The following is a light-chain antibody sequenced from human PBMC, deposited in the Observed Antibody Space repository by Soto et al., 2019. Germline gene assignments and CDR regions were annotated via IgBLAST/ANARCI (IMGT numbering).Light chain of an antibody. CDR3: QSYDSSLSGWV. Sequence: QAVVTQPPSVSGAPGQRVTISCTGSSSNLGADYDVHWYQQLPGTAPKLLIYVNSIRPSGVPDRFSGSKSGTSASLAITGLQAEDEADYYCQSYDSSLSGWVFGGGTKVTVL. V-gene: IGLV1-40*01. CDR1: SSNLGADYD. CDR2: VNS. J-gene: IGLJ3*02.